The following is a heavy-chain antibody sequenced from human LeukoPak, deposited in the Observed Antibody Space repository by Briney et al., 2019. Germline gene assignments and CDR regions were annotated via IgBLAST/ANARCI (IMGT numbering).Heavy chain of an antibody. J-gene: IGHJ4*02. CDR2: ISDSGGTT. V-gene: IGHV3-23*01. D-gene: IGHD3-22*01. CDR1: GITLSNYG. CDR3: AKATRYYDSSVNY. Sequence: GGSLRLSCAVSGITLSNYGMSWVRQAPGKGLEWVAGISDSGGTTNYADPVKGRFTVSRDNPKNTLYLQMNSLRAEDTAVYYCAKATRYYDSSVNYWGQGTLVTVSS.